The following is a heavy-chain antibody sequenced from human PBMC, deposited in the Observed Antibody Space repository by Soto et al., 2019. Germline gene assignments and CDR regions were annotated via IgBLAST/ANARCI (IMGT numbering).Heavy chain of an antibody. CDR2: IIPIVGIA. V-gene: IGHV1-69*02. Sequence: QVQLVQSGAEVKKPGSSVKVSCKASGGTFSSYIISWVRQAPEQGLEWMGRIIPIVGIANYAQRFQGRVTITADKSTPTAYMEISRLRSEDTAVYYCARGGVAGFDPWGQGTLVTVSS. CDR1: GGTFSSYI. J-gene: IGHJ5*02. D-gene: IGHD6-19*01. CDR3: ARGGVAGFDP.